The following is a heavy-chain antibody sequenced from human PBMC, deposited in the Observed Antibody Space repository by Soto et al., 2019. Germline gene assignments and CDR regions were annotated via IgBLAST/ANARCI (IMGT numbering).Heavy chain of an antibody. V-gene: IGHV1-3*04. CDR2: ISTGNGNT. D-gene: IGHD2-21*01. CDR3: AKGSRMWTPDY. J-gene: IGHJ4*02. Sequence: VHLVQSGAEVKKPGASVTVSCKTSGYTFTDYAIYWVRQAPGQSLEWMGWISTGNGNTKFSQKFQGRVTITRDTSATTAYMELISLRSEDTAVYYCAKGSRMWTPDYWGQGTLVTVSS. CDR1: GYTFTDYA.